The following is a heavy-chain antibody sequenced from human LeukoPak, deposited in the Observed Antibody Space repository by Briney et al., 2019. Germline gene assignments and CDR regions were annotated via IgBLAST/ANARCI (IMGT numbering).Heavy chain of an antibody. J-gene: IGHJ4*02. CDR3: ARDLRPRYCSSTSCSNY. D-gene: IGHD2-2*01. V-gene: IGHV1-46*01. Sequence: ASVKVSCKASGYTFTSYYMHWVRQAPGQGLEWMGIINPSGGSTSYAQKFQGRVTMTRDTSTSTVYMELSSLGSEDTAVYYCARDLRPRYCSSTSCSNYWGQGTLVTVSS. CDR2: INPSGGST. CDR1: GYTFTSYY.